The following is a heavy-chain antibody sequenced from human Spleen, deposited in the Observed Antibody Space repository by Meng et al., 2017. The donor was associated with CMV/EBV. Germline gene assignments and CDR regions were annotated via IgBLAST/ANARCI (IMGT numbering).Heavy chain of an antibody. V-gene: IGHV4-39*07. CDR2: IYYRGST. D-gene: IGHD3-3*02. J-gene: IGHJ4*02. CDR1: GGSITSTSSC. CDR3: VISSHN. Sequence: LQESGPGLVNSSETRSRPCVISGGSITSTSSCWGWVRHPPGKGLELIWSIYYRGSTNYNPSLKSRISMSVDMSKNQFSLKVNSVTAADTAIYYCVISSHNWGQGTLVTVSS.